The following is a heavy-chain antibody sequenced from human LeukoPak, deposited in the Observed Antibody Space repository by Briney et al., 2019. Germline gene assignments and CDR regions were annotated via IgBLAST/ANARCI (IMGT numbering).Heavy chain of an antibody. CDR2: IYYSGST. V-gene: IGHV4-59*01. D-gene: IGHD6-13*01. J-gene: IGHJ5*02. CDR3: ARATRIAAAGLWFDP. Sequence: SETLSLTGTVSGGSISSYYWSWIRQPPGKGLEWIGYIYYSGSTNYNPSLKSRVTISVDTSKNQFSLKLSSVTAADTAVYYCARATRIAAAGLWFDPWGQGTLVTVSS. CDR1: GGSISSYY.